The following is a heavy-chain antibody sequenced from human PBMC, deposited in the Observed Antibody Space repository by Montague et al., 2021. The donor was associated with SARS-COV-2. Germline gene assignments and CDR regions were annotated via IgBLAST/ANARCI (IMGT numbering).Heavy chain of an antibody. CDR1: GGSISSYY. Sequence: SETLSLTCTVSGGSISSYYWSWIRQPPGKGLEWNGYIYYSGSTNYNPSLKSRDPISLDTSKNQFSLKLNSVTAADTAVYYCARGSYGPDAFDSWGQGTMVTVSS. J-gene: IGHJ3*02. CDR2: IYYSGST. V-gene: IGHV4-59*01. CDR3: ARGSYGPDAFDS. D-gene: IGHD5-18*01.